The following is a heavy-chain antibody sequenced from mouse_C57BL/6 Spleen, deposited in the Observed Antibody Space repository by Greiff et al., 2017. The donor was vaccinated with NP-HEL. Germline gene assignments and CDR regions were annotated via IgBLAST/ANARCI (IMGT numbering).Heavy chain of an antibody. D-gene: IGHD4-1*01. CDR3: ARDQGGTRAMDY. Sequence: ESGPGLVKPSQSLSLTCSVTGYSITSGYYWNWIRQFPGNKLEWMGYISYDGSNNYNPSLKNRISITRDTSKNQFFLKLNSVTTEDTATYYCARDQGGTRAMDYWGQGTSVTVSS. CDR2: ISYDGSN. J-gene: IGHJ4*01. CDR1: GYSITSGYY. V-gene: IGHV3-6*01.